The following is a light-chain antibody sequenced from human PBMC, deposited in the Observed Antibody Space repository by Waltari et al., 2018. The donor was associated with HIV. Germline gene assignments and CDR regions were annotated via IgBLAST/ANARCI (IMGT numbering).Light chain of an antibody. J-gene: IGLJ2*01. CDR3: CAYAGSTTYVI. CDR1: STDVGGYNL. V-gene: IGLV2-23*02. Sequence: QSALTQPASVSGSPGQSITISCTGTSTDVGGYNLVSWYQHHPGKAPKLMIYGVSKRPSGVSNRFSGSKSGNTASLTISGLQAEDEADYYCCAYAGSTTYVIFGGGTKLTVL. CDR2: GVS.